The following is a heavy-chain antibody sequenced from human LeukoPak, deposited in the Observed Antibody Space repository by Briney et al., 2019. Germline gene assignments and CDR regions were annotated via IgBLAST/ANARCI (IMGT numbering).Heavy chain of an antibody. J-gene: IGHJ6*02. Sequence: PGGSLRLSCTASGFTFGDYAMSWVRQAPGKGLEWVGFIRSKAYGGTTEYAASVKGRFTISRDDSKSIAYLQMNSLKTEDTAVYYCTRSAQYYYYYGMDVWGQGTTVTVSS. D-gene: IGHD2/OR15-2a*01. CDR2: IRSKAYGGTT. V-gene: IGHV3-49*04. CDR3: TRSAQYYYYYGMDV. CDR1: GFTFGDYA.